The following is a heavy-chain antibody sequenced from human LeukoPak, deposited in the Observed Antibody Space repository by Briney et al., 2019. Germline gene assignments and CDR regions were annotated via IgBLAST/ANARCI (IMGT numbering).Heavy chain of an antibody. CDR2: IRYDGSNK. CDR1: GFTFSSYV. D-gene: IGHD6-19*01. Sequence: GGSLRLSCAASGFTFSSYVMHWVRQAPGKGLEWVAFIRYDGSNKYYADSVKGRFTISRDNSKNTLYLQMNSLRAEDTAVYYCAKRGIAVADYWGQGTLVTVSS. CDR3: AKRGIAVADY. V-gene: IGHV3-30*02. J-gene: IGHJ4*02.